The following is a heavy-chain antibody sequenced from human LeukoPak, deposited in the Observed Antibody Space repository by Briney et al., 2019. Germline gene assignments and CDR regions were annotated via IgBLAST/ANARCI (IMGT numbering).Heavy chain of an antibody. V-gene: IGHV4-59*01. CDR1: GGSISSYY. CDR2: IFYSGTT. D-gene: IGHD3-22*01. CDR3: ARGGWNKFDY. J-gene: IGHJ4*02. Sequence: SETLSLTCTVSGGSISSYYWSWIRQPPGKGLEWIGFIFYSGTTNYNPSLKSRVTISVDTTKNQFSLKLSSVTAADTAVYYCARGGWNKFDYWGQGTLVTVSS.